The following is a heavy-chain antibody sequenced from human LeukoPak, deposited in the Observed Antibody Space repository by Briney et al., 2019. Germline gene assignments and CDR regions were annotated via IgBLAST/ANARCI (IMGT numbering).Heavy chain of an antibody. CDR1: GYTFTGYY. CDR3: ARDSRIVVVPAAMGGY. D-gene: IGHD2-2*01. Sequence: ASVKVSCKASGYTFTGYYMHWVRQAPGQGLEWMGRINPNSGGTNYAQKFQGRVTTTRDTSISTAYMELSRLRSDDTAVYYCARDSRIVVVPAAMGGYWGQGTLVTVSS. J-gene: IGHJ4*02. V-gene: IGHV1-2*06. CDR2: INPNSGGT.